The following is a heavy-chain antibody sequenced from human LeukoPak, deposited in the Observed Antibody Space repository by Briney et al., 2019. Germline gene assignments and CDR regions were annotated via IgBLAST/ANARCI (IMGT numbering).Heavy chain of an antibody. CDR1: GFTFSSYS. D-gene: IGHD3-10*01. Sequence: GGSLRLSCAASGFTFSSYSMNWVRQAPGEGLEWVSSISSSSSYIYYADSVKGRFTVSRDNAKNSLYLQMNSLRAEDTAVYYCARDPDYYGSGSSDYWGQGTLVTVSS. CDR2: ISSSSSYI. V-gene: IGHV3-21*01. J-gene: IGHJ4*02. CDR3: ARDPDYYGSGSSDY.